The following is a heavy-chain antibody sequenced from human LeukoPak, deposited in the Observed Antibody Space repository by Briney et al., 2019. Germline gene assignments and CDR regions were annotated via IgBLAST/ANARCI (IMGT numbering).Heavy chain of an antibody. CDR2: IYYGGST. Sequence: SETLPLTCTVSGGSISSHYWSWIRQPPGKGLEWIGYIYYGGSTNYNPSLKSRVTISVDTSKNQFSLKLSSVTAADTAVYYCARDGYCTNGVCYRGPGFDYWGQGTLVTVSS. V-gene: IGHV4-59*11. D-gene: IGHD2-8*01. CDR1: GGSISSHY. J-gene: IGHJ4*02. CDR3: ARDGYCTNGVCYRGPGFDY.